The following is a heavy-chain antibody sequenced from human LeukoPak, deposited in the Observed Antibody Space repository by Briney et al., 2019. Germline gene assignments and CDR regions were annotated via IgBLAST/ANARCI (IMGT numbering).Heavy chain of an antibody. CDR1: GFTFSSYW. Sequence: GGSLRLSCAASGFTFSSYWMSWVRQAPGKGLEWVANIKQDGSEKYYVDSVKGRFTISRDNAKNSLYLQMNSLRAEDTAVYYCAKDSRGSGSYYNDYWGQGTLVTVSS. CDR3: AKDSRGSGSYYNDY. D-gene: IGHD3-10*01. V-gene: IGHV3-7*01. CDR2: IKQDGSEK. J-gene: IGHJ4*02.